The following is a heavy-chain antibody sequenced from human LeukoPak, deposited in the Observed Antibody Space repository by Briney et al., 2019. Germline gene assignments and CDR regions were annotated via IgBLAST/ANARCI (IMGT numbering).Heavy chain of an antibody. CDR1: GGSFSGYY. J-gene: IGHJ4*02. CDR2: INHSGRT. CDR3: ARARGYCSGGSCYFNY. V-gene: IGHV4-34*01. D-gene: IGHD2-15*01. Sequence: SETLSLTCAVYGGSFSGYYWSWIRQPPGKGLEWIGEINHSGRTDYNPSLKNRVPISVDTSKNQFSLKLSSVTAADTAVYYCARARGYCSGGSCYFNYWGQGTLVSVSS.